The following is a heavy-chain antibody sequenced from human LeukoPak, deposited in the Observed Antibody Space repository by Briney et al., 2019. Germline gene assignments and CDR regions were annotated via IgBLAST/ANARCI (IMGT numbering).Heavy chain of an antibody. CDR2: ISTSGRDI. D-gene: IGHD2-2*01. Sequence: PGGSLRLSCAASGFTFSGYSMTWVRQAPGKGLEWVSSISTSGRDIYYADSVKGRFTISRENAKNSLYLQMSSLRAEDTAVYYCARACSSFSCGTRGGVYAVDIWGQGTMVTVSS. J-gene: IGHJ3*02. V-gene: IGHV3-21*01. CDR1: GFTFSGYS. CDR3: ARACSSFSCGTRGGVYAVDI.